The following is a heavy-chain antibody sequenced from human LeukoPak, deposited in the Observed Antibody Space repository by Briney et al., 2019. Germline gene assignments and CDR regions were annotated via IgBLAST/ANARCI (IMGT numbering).Heavy chain of an antibody. CDR1: GGSISTYY. D-gene: IGHD1-1*01. V-gene: IGHV4-59*08. CDR2: IYYSGST. J-gene: IGHJ3*02. Sequence: PSETLSLTCTVSGGSISTYYWSWLRQSPGKGLEWIGSIYYSGSTNYNPSLKSRVTISVDTSKNQFSLELSSVTAADTAVYYCAVNLTKHTFDIWGQGTMVTVSS. CDR3: AVNLTKHTFDI.